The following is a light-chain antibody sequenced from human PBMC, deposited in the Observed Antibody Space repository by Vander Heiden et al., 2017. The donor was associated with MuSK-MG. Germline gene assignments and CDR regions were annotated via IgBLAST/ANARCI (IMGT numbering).Light chain of an antibody. CDR1: EDSSVY. CDR2: TAS. V-gene: IGKV1-33*01. Sequence: DTQMTQSPSSVSASVGDRVTITSQAREDSSVYLDWYKQKPGKAPKVLIRTASGLEDGGPSRFRGSGSGTHFTFTITSLQPEDIATDYCLQYYSVPGAFGGGTKVE. J-gene: IGKJ4*01. CDR3: LQYYSVPGA.